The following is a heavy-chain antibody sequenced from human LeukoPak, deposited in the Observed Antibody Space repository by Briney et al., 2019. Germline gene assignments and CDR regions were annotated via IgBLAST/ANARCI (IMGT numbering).Heavy chain of an antibody. CDR2: ISSRGRTI. J-gene: IGHJ1*01. CDR3: ARGSRYFLH. Sequence: GGSLRLSSAASGFTLSDYNMTWIRQAPGKGLEWVSHISSRGRTIYYADSVKGRVTISRDNAKNSMYLQMYSLRAEDTAVYYCARGSRYFLHWGQGTLVTVSS. CDR1: GFTLSDYN. V-gene: IGHV3-11*01.